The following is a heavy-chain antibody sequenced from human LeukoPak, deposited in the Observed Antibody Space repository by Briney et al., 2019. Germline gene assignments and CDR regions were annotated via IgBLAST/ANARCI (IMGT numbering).Heavy chain of an antibody. CDR1: GFTFSDHG. CDR3: AKVTQAAPDAFDI. J-gene: IGHJ3*02. Sequence: GGSLRLSCAASGFTFSDHGMHWVRQAPGKGLEWVSAISGSGGSTYYADSVKGRFTISRDNSKNTLYLQMNSLRAEDTAVYYCAKVTQAAPDAFDIWGQGTMVTVSS. D-gene: IGHD6-6*01. V-gene: IGHV3-23*01. CDR2: ISGSGGST.